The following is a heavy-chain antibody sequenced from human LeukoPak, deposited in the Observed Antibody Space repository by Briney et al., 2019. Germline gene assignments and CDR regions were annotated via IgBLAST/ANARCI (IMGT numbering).Heavy chain of an antibody. CDR2: IYSGGST. Sequence: GGSLRLSCAASGFTVSSNYMSWVRQAPGKGLEWVSVIYSGGSTYYADSVKGRFTISRDNSKNTLYLQMNSLRAEDTAVYYCAKVLSDEFYYYYYGMDVWGQGTTVTVSS. J-gene: IGHJ6*02. D-gene: IGHD3-10*01. CDR3: AKVLSDEFYYYYYGMDV. CDR1: GFTVSSNY. V-gene: IGHV3-66*01.